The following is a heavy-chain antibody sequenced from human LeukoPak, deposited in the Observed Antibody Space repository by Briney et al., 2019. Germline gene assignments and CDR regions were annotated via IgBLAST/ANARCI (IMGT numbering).Heavy chain of an antibody. CDR3: ARMYYDILTGYLYYFDY. V-gene: IGHV1-2*02. CDR2: INPNSGGT. Sequence: GASVKVSCKASGYTLTGYYMHWVRHAHGQGLEWKGWINPNSGGTNYAQKFQGRVTMTRDTSISTAYMELSRLRSDDTAVYYCARMYYDILTGYLYYFDYWGQGTLVTVSS. D-gene: IGHD3-9*01. CDR1: GYTLTGYY. J-gene: IGHJ4*02.